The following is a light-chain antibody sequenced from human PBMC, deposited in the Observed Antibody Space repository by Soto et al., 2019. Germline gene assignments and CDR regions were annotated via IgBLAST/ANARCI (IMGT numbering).Light chain of an antibody. CDR1: SSDVGGYNY. Sequence: QSALTQPASVSGSPGQSITISCTGTSSDVGGYNYVSWYQPHPGKAPKLMIYDVSNRPSGVSNRFSGSKSGNTASLTISVLRAEDEADSYCSSYTSSSTLVFGGGTKLTVL. V-gene: IGLV2-14*01. CDR3: SSYTSSSTLV. CDR2: DVS. J-gene: IGLJ2*01.